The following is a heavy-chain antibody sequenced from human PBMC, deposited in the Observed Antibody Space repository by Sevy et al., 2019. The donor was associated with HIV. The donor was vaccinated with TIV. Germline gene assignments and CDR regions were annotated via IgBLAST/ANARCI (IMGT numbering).Heavy chain of an antibody. V-gene: IGHV4-59*01. CDR2: IYYSGST. Sequence: SETLSLTCTVSGGSISSYYWSWIRQPPGKGLEWIGYIYYSGSTNYNPSLKSRVTISVDTSKNQFSLKLSSGTASDTAGYYCAREKAPYGSGSYYNGGSGYYYYMDVWGKGTTVTVSS. CDR3: AREKAPYGSGSYYNGGSGYYYYMDV. CDR1: GGSISSYY. D-gene: IGHD3-10*01. J-gene: IGHJ6*03.